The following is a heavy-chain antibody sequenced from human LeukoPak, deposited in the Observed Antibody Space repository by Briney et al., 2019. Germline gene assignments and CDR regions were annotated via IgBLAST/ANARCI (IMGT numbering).Heavy chain of an antibody. V-gene: IGHV3-23*01. D-gene: IGHD6-19*01. Sequence: PGGSLRLSCAASGFTFSNYNMNWVRQTPGKGLEWVSAIGGSGGGTYYADSVKGRFTISRDNSKNTLYLQMNSLRAEDTAVYYCAKRGSGWYEDYYYYMDVWGKGTTVTISS. J-gene: IGHJ6*03. CDR3: AKRGSGWYEDYYYYMDV. CDR2: IGGSGGGT. CDR1: GFTFSNYN.